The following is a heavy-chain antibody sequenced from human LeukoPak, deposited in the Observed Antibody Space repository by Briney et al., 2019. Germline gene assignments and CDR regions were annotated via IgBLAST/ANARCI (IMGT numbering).Heavy chain of an antibody. V-gene: IGHV4-31*03. Sequence: SETLSLTCTVSGGSISSGGYYWSWIRQHPGWGLEWNAYIYYSGSTYYNLSLKSRVTISVDTSKNQFSLKLSSVTAADTAVYYCARVDIPAATYYFDYWGQGTLVTVSS. CDR1: GGSISSGGYY. CDR3: ARVDIPAATYYFDY. J-gene: IGHJ4*02. CDR2: IYYSGST. D-gene: IGHD2-15*01.